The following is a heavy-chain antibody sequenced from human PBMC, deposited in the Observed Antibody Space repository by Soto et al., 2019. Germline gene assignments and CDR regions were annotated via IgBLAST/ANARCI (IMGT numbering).Heavy chain of an antibody. D-gene: IGHD3-10*01. CDR2: IYYSGST. J-gene: IGHJ6*02. CDR1: GGSISSSSYY. CDR3: ARASITMVRGVVYYYYGMDV. V-gene: IGHV4-39*02. Sequence: SEPLSVTCTVSGGSISSSSYYWGWIRQPPGKGLEGIGSIYYSGSTYYIPSLKSRFTISVDTSKNHFSLKLSSVTAADTAVYYCARASITMVRGVVYYYYGMDVWGQGTTVTVSS.